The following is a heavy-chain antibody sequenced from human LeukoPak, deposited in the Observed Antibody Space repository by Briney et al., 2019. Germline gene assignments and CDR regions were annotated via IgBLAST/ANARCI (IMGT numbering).Heavy chain of an antibody. V-gene: IGHV1-3*01. CDR3: ARDRGDPTDYYFDY. CDR2: INAGNGNT. Sequence: GASVKVSCKASGYTFTSYAMHWVRQAPGQRLEWMGWINAGNGNTKYSQKFQGRVTITRDASASTAYMELSSLRCEDTAVYYCARDRGDPTDYYFDYWGQGTLVTVSS. J-gene: IGHJ4*02. CDR1: GYTFTSYA. D-gene: IGHD2-21*02.